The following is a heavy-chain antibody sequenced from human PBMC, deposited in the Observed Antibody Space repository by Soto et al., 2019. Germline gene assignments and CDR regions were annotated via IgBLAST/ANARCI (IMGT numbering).Heavy chain of an antibody. V-gene: IGHV4-39*01. Sequence: QLQLQESGPGLVKPSETLSLTCTVSGGSISSSSYYWGWIRQPPGKGLEWIGSIYYSGSTYYNPSLKSRVTISVDTSKNQFSLKLSSVTAADTAVYYCARHFIIWAQDYGDYNWFDPWGQGTLVTVSS. CDR2: IYYSGST. J-gene: IGHJ5*02. D-gene: IGHD4-17*01. CDR3: ARHFIIWAQDYGDYNWFDP. CDR1: GGSISSSSYY.